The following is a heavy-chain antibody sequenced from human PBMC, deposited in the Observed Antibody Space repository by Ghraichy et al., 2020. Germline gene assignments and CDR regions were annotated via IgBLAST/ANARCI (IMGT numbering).Heavy chain of an antibody. D-gene: IGHD5-12*01. CDR1: GFSFSSYI. CDR2: ISHSGTYI. V-gene: IGHV3-21*01. Sequence: SCAASGFSFSSYIMTWVRQTPGKGLEWVSYISHSGTYIYYADSVKGRFTISRDNAKNSLYLQMNSLRAEDTAVYYCAREGATGLYSYYGMDVWGQGTTVTVSS. J-gene: IGHJ6*02. CDR3: AREGATGLYSYYGMDV.